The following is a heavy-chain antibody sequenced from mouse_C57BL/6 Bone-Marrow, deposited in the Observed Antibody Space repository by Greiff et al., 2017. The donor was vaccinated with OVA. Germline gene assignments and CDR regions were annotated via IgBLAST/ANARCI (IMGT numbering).Heavy chain of an antibody. CDR2: IYPGSGST. CDR3: ARLNCYGGSYGYFGV. J-gene: IGHJ1*03. D-gene: IGHD1-1*01. CDR1: GYTFTSYW. V-gene: IGHV1-55*01. Sequence: QVQLQQPGAELVKPGASVKMSCKASGYTFTSYWITWVKQRPGQGLEWIGDIYPGSGSTNYNEKFKSKATLTVDTSSSTAYMQLSSLKSEDSAVYYCARLNCYGGSYGYFGVWGTGTTVTVSS.